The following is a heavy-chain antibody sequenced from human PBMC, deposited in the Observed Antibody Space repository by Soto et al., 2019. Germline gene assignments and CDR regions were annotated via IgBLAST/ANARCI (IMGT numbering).Heavy chain of an antibody. J-gene: IGHJ4*02. V-gene: IGHV1-18*01. CDR1: GGTFSSYA. CDR2: ISAYNGNT. Sequence: ASVKVSCKASGGTFSSYAISWVRQAPGQGLEWMGWISAYNGNTNYAQKLQGRVTMTTDTSTSTAYMELRSLRSDDTAVYYCARGHYDFWSGYFGGYFDYWGQGTLVTV. D-gene: IGHD3-3*01. CDR3: ARGHYDFWSGYFGGYFDY.